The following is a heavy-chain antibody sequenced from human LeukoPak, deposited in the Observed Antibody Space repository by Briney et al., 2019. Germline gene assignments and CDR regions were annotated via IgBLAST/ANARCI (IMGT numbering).Heavy chain of an antibody. CDR3: ARDDGYKFGKFDY. J-gene: IGHJ4*02. D-gene: IGHD5-24*01. CDR2: IIPIFGTA. V-gene: IGHV1-69*01. CDR1: GGTFSSYA. Sequence: SVKVSCKASGGTFSSYAISWVRQAPGQGLEWMGGIIPIFGTANYAQKFQGRVTITADGSTSTAYMELSSLRSEDTAVYYCARDDGYKFGKFDYWGQGTLVTVSS.